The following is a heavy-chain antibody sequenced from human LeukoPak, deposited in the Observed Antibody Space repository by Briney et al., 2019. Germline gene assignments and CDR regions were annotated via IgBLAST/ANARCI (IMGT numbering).Heavy chain of an antibody. J-gene: IGHJ3*02. D-gene: IGHD3-3*01. CDR2: IYYSGST. V-gene: IGHV4-59*01. CDR1: GGSISSYY. CDR3: ASYFYDFWSGYYKGGAFDI. Sequence: SETLSLTSTVSGGSISSYYWSWIRQPPGKGLEWIGYIYYSGSTNYNPSLKSRVTISVDTSKNQFSLKLSSVTAADTAVYYCASYFYDFWSGYYKGGAFDIWGQGTMVTVSS.